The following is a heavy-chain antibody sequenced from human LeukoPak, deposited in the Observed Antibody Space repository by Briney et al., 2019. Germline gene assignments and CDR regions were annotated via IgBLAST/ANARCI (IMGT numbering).Heavy chain of an antibody. J-gene: IGHJ4*02. CDR1: GYTFTSYD. CDR2: MNPNSGNT. CDR3: AKGPHTYPGIAAAGTGD. Sequence: ASVKVSCKASGYTFTSYDINWVRQATGQGLEWMGWMNPNSGNTGYAQKFQGRVTMTRNTSISTAYMELSSLRSEDTALYYCAKGPHTYPGIAAAGTGDWGQGTLVTVSS. D-gene: IGHD6-13*01. V-gene: IGHV1-8*01.